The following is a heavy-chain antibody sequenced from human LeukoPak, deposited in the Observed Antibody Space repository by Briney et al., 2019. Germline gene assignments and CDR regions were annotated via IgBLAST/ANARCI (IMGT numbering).Heavy chain of an antibody. Sequence: GGSLRLSCAASGFTFSSYSMNWVRQAPGKGLEWVSSISSSSSYIYYADSVKGRFTISRDNAKNSLYLQMNSLRAEDTAVYYCALALRPGGSVKGVNAFDIWGQGTMVTVSS. CDR1: GFTFSSYS. J-gene: IGHJ3*02. D-gene: IGHD3-10*01. V-gene: IGHV3-21*01. CDR2: ISSSSSYI. CDR3: ALALRPGGSVKGVNAFDI.